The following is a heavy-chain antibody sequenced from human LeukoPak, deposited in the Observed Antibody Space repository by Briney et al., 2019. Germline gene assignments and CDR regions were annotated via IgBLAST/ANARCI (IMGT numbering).Heavy chain of an antibody. CDR3: ARDVLGSSWSPFDY. V-gene: IGHV1-2*06. CDR1: GYTFTGYY. J-gene: IGHJ4*02. D-gene: IGHD6-13*01. Sequence: ASVKVSCKASGYTFTGYYMHRVRQAPGQGLEWMGRINPNSGGTNYAQKFQGRVTMTRDTSISTAYMELSRLRSDDTAVYYCARDVLGSSWSPFDYWGQGTLVTVSS. CDR2: INPNSGGT.